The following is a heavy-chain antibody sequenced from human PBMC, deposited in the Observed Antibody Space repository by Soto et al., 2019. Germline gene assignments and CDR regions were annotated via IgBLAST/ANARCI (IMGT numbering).Heavy chain of an antibody. D-gene: IGHD3-16*01. J-gene: IGHJ6*02. V-gene: IGHV1-18*01. CDR3: AMVDNYVTPTPQDV. CDR2: ISPYTGDT. CDR1: GYIFVNYG. Sequence: QVQLVQSGDEMKKPGASVRVSCKASGYIFVNYGIAWVRQAPGQGLEWMGWISPYTGDTHSASKVQGRLTMTTDTSTSTAYMDLGSLTSDDTAVYYCAMVDNYVTPTPQDVWGQETTVTVSS.